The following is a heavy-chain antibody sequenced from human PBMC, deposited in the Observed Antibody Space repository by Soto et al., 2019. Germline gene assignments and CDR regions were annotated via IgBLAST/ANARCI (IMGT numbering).Heavy chain of an antibody. CDR1: GYTFTSYG. CDR3: ARTNPFTYYDFWSGYSGAFDI. D-gene: IGHD3-3*01. V-gene: IGHV1-18*04. Sequence: ASVKVSCKASGYTFTSYGISWVRQAPGQGLEWMGWISAYNGNTNYAQKLQGRVTMTTDTSTSTAYMELRSLRSGDTAVYYCARTNPFTYYDFWSGYSGAFDIWGQGTMVTVSS. J-gene: IGHJ3*02. CDR2: ISAYNGNT.